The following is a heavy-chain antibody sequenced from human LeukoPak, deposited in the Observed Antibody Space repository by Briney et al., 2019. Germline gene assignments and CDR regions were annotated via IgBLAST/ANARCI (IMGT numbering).Heavy chain of an antibody. CDR1: GFTFSSYG. Sequence: GRSLRLSCAASGFTFSSYGMHWVRQAPGKGLEWVAVISYDGSNKYYADSVKGRFTISRDNSKNTLSLQMNSLRAEDTAVYYCAKSRGPGLGYYYGMNVWGQGTTVTVSS. D-gene: IGHD2-15*01. CDR2: ISYDGSNK. J-gene: IGHJ6*02. CDR3: AKSRGPGLGYYYGMNV. V-gene: IGHV3-30*18.